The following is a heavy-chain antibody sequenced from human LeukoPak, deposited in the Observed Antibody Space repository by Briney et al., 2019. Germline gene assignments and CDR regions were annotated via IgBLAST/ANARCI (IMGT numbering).Heavy chain of an antibody. Sequence: PPETLSLTCTVSGGSISSYYWSWIRQPPGKGLEWIGYIYYSGSTNYNPSLKSRVTISVDTSKNQFSLKLSSVTAADTAVYYCARVSSSGPVDPWGQGTLVTVSS. J-gene: IGHJ5*02. CDR3: ARVSSSGPVDP. CDR2: IYYSGST. D-gene: IGHD6-19*01. V-gene: IGHV4-59*01. CDR1: GGSISSYY.